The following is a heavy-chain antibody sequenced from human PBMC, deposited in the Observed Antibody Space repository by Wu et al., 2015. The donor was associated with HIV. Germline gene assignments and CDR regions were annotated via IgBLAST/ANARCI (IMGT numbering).Heavy chain of an antibody. J-gene: IGHJ4*02. D-gene: IGHD5-24*01. CDR3: AGDLAKTTPGDH. CDR2: IDPDYGDT. CDR1: GYRFSANF. Sequence: QEKLVQSGAEMKKPGASVKVSCKASGYRFSANFIYWVRQAPGQGLECMGWIDPDYGDTDYAQKFQGRVTMTRDTSINTVYMDLNGLTSDDTAAYYCAGDLAKTTPGDHWGQGTQVTVSS. V-gene: IGHV1-2*02.